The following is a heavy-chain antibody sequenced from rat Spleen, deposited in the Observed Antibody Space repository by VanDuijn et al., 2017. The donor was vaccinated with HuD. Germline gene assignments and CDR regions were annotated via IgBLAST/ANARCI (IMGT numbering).Heavy chain of an antibody. D-gene: IGHD1-10*01. V-gene: IGHV3-1*01. CDR1: GYSITSNY. Sequence: EVQLQESGPGLVKPSQSLSLTCSVTGYSITSNYWGWIRKFPGNKMEWIGHISYSGSTSYNPSLKSRISITRDTSKNQFFLQVNSVTTEDTATYYCARWNNYAAHWGQGTLVTVSS. J-gene: IGHJ3*01. CDR2: ISYSGST. CDR3: ARWNNYAAH.